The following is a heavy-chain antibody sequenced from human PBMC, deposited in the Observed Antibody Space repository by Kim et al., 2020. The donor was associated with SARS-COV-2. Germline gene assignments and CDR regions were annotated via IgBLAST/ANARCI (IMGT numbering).Heavy chain of an antibody. CDR3: AKDLYYGSGSYYSLRYYYYGMDV. D-gene: IGHD3-10*01. CDR1: GFTFSSYG. CDR2: ISYDGSNK. Sequence: GGSLRLSCAASGFTFSSYGMHWVRQAPGKGLEWVAVISYDGSNKYYADSVKGRFTISRDNSKNTLYLQMNSLRAEDTAVYYCAKDLYYGSGSYYSLRYYYYGMDVWGQGTTVTVSS. V-gene: IGHV3-30*18. J-gene: IGHJ6*02.